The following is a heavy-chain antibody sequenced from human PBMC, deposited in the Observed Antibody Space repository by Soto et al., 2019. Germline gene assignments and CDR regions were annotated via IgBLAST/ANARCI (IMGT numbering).Heavy chain of an antibody. Sequence: GGSLRLSCAGSGFTFRNHAMSWVRQAPGKGLEWVSTISDSGTNTHYSDSVKGRFIISRDNSKSTLDLQMNTLRAEDTAVYYCVSWLTGHFDSWGQGTVVTVSS. D-gene: IGHD3-9*01. CDR3: VSWLTGHFDS. CDR2: ISDSGTNT. J-gene: IGHJ4*02. CDR1: GFTFRNHA. V-gene: IGHV3-23*01.